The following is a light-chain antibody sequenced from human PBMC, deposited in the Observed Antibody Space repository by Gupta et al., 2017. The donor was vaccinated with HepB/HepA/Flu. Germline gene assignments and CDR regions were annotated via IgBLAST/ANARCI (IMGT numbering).Light chain of an antibody. V-gene: IGLV2-8*01. CDR2: GVT. Sequence: QSALTQPPSTSGSPQHYVTIACTGTSKGVGGYRDVSWYQRHPGKAPELMIYGVTARASGVTDRFSSSKTGNTASLTVAGLQAEDGADYYCSSYAGNDNLVFGGGTKLTVL. CDR1: SKGVGGYRD. J-gene: IGLJ2*01. CDR3: SSYAGNDNLV.